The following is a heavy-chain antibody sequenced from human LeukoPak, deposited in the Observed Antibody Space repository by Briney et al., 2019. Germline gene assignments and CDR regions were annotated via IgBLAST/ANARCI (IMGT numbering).Heavy chain of an antibody. CDR2: ISGSGGST. CDR1: GFTFSSYA. D-gene: IGHD3-3*01. CDR3: AKSDDRDASNRFRSGYYAYWYYYMDV. Sequence: QPGGSLRLSCAASGFTFSSYAMSWVRQAPGKGLEWVSAISGSGGSTYYADSVKGRFTISRDNSKNTLYLQMNSLRAEDTAVYYCAKSDDRDASNRFRSGYYAYWYYYMDVWGKGTTVTVSS. V-gene: IGHV3-23*01. J-gene: IGHJ6*03.